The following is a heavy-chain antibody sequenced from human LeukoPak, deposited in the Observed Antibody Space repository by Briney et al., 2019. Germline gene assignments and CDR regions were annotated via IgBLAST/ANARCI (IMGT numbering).Heavy chain of an antibody. D-gene: IGHD1-26*01. J-gene: IGHJ3*02. CDR1: GGSINTYY. Sequence: PSETLSLTCTVSGGSINTYYWTWIRQPPGKGLEWIGYIYNSGSTNYNPSLKSRVTISTDTSKKQFSLRVSSVTAADTAVYYCARRLRIEGGTRRGDALDMWGQGTKVTVSS. CDR3: ARRLRIEGGTRRGDALDM. CDR2: IYNSGST. V-gene: IGHV4-59*08.